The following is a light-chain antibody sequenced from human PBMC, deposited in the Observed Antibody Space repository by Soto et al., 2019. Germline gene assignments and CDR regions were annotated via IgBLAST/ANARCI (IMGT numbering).Light chain of an antibody. CDR3: QPYDNLPRT. V-gene: IGKV1-33*01. J-gene: IGKJ1*01. CDR2: DAS. CDR1: QDISNY. Sequence: DIQMTQSPSSLSASVGDRVTITCQASQDISNYLNWYQQKPGKAPKLLIYDASNLETGVPSKFSGNVSGTDFTFTISSLQPEDIATYYCQPYDNLPRTFGQGTKVEIK.